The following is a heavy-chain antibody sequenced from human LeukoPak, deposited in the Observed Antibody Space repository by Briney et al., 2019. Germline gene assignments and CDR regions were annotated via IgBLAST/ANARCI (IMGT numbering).Heavy chain of an antibody. CDR3: ATYFGCGWYVGY. CDR1: GYTLTELS. J-gene: IGHJ4*02. CDR2: FDPEDGET. D-gene: IGHD6-19*01. Sequence: GASLKVSSKVSGYTLTELSMHWVPQAPGNGLEWMGGFDPEDGETIYAQKFQGRVTMTEDTSTDTAYMVLSSLRSEDTAVYYCATYFGCGWYVGYWGQGTLVTVSS. V-gene: IGHV1-24*01.